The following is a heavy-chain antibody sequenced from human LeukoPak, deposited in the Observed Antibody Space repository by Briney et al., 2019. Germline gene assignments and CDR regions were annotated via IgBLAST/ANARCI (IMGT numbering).Heavy chain of an antibody. Sequence: GASVRVSCKTSGYTFNSFGITWLRQAPGQGLEWLGWISAYRDFTSRAQKFQDRIIMTTDTSTTTAYMELTNLKSDDTAVYYCAREAVSFVAVAKDGYFDFWGQGTLVTVSS. V-gene: IGHV1-18*01. CDR2: ISAYRDFT. CDR1: GYTFNSFG. CDR3: AREAVSFVAVAKDGYFDF. D-gene: IGHD6-19*01. J-gene: IGHJ4*02.